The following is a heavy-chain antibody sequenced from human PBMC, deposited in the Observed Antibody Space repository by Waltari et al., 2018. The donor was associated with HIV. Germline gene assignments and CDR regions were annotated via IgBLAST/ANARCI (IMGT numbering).Heavy chain of an antibody. V-gene: IGHV3-74*01. J-gene: IGHJ4*02. Sequence: EVSLAESGGGLVQPGGSLRLSCLASGFSFNNSWMHWVRQAPGKGLIWVAQIGPDGAKGRYADSVKGRFIISRDNAKNTLYLQMNSLRAEDTAVYYCTRDDPGPTPIDFWGQGTLVTVSP. D-gene: IGHD2-15*01. CDR2: IGPDGAKG. CDR3: TRDDPGPTPIDF. CDR1: GFSFNNSW.